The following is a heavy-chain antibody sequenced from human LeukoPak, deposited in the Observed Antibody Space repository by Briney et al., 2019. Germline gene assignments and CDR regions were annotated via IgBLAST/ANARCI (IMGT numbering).Heavy chain of an antibody. V-gene: IGHV4-59*01. CDR1: GGSISSYY. CDR3: ARDTASNNWFDP. D-gene: IGHD5-18*01. J-gene: IGHJ5*02. Sequence: SETLSLTCTVSGGSISSYYWSWIRQPPGKGLEWIGYIYYSGSTKYNPSLKSRVTISVDTSKNQFSLKLSSVTAADTAVYYCARDTASNNWFDPWGQGTLVTVSS. CDR2: IYYSGST.